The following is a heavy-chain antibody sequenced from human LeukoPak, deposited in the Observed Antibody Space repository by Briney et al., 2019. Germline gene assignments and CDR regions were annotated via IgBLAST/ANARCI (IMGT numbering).Heavy chain of an antibody. CDR2: ISYDGSNK. J-gene: IGHJ6*02. CDR3: AKPVLNYRVAAAGTSHYYGMDV. CDR1: GFTFSSYG. D-gene: IGHD6-13*01. Sequence: PGGSLRLSCAASGFTFSSYGMHWVRQAPGKGLEWVAVISYDGSNKYYADSVKGRFTISRDNSKNTLYLQMNSLRAEDTAVYYCAKPVLNYRVAAAGTSHYYGMDVWGQGTTVTVSS. V-gene: IGHV3-30*18.